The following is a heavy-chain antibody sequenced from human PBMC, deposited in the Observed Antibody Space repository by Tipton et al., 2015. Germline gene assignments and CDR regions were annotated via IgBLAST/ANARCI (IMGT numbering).Heavy chain of an antibody. V-gene: IGHV3-48*03. D-gene: IGHD3-3*01. CDR3: ARGDDYYDFLLHN. Sequence: GSLRLSCAASGFTFSRYEVNWVRQAPGKGLEWVSKITSSGTPRFYTASVKGRFTISRDNAKSTLYLQMNSLRAEDTAVYYCARGDDYYDFLLHNWGQGALVTVSS. CDR2: ITSSGTPR. CDR1: GFTFSRYE. J-gene: IGHJ4*02.